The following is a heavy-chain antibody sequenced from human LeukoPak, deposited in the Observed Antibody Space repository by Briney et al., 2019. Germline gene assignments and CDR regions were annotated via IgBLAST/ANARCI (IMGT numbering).Heavy chain of an antibody. J-gene: IGHJ4*02. CDR1: GFTLSNYA. CDR2: LGTAGDT. CDR3: ARQNTPHDNFDY. V-gene: IGHV3-13*01. Sequence: QAGGSLRLSCAASGFTLSNYAMHWVRQPAGEGLEWVSALGTAGDTFYPGSVKGRFTISRDNAKKSLFLQMNSLRAEDTAVYYCARQNTPHDNFDYWGQGTLVTVSS.